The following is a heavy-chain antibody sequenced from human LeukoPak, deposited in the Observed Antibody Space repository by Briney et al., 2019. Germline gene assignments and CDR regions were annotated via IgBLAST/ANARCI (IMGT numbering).Heavy chain of an antibody. CDR2: IYYSGSN. Sequence: SETLSLTCTVSGGSISSHYWSWIRQAPGKGLEWIGYIYYSGSNNYNPSLKSRVTISVDTSKNQFSLKLSSVTAADTAVYYCARLIGDIAVSGTSWFDPWGQGTLVTVSS. D-gene: IGHD6-19*01. V-gene: IGHV4-59*11. J-gene: IGHJ5*02. CDR3: ARLIGDIAVSGTSWFDP. CDR1: GGSISSHY.